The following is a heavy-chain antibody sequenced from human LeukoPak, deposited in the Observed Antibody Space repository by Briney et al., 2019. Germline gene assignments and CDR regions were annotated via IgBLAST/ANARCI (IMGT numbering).Heavy chain of an antibody. Sequence: ASVKVSCKASGYTFTSYGISWVRQAPGQGLEWMGWTSAYNDNTKYSQKFQGRVTITRDTSASTAYMELSSLRSEDTAVYYCARRLIELRAAAGIAPFDYWGQGTLVTVSS. CDR1: GYTFTSYG. J-gene: IGHJ4*02. V-gene: IGHV1-18*01. CDR2: TSAYNDNT. CDR3: ARRLIELRAAAGIAPFDY. D-gene: IGHD6-13*01.